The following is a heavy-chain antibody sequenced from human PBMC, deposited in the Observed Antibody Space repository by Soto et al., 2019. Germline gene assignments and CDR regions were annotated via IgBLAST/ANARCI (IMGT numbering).Heavy chain of an antibody. D-gene: IGHD6-13*01. J-gene: IGHJ6*02. Sequence: PGESLKISCKGSGYSFTSYWIGWVRQMPGKGLEWMGIIYPGDSDTRNSPSFQGQVTISADKSISTAYLQWSSLKASDTAMYYCARHPAAGSLDYYGMDVWGQGTTVTVSS. CDR1: GYSFTSYW. CDR3: ARHPAAGSLDYYGMDV. CDR2: IYPGDSDT. V-gene: IGHV5-51*01.